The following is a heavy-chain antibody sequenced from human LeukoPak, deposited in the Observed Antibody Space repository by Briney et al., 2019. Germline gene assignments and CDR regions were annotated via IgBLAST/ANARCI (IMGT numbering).Heavy chain of an antibody. Sequence: QPGGSRRLSCVASGITFRSSSMHWVRQAPGKGLEWLAFIRFDGSTKYYADSVKGRFTVSRDNSKITLYLQMNSLRAEDTAVYYCAQPDFWGQGTLVTVSS. CDR3: AQPDF. CDR2: IRFDGSTK. CDR1: GITFRSSS. V-gene: IGHV3-30*02. J-gene: IGHJ4*02.